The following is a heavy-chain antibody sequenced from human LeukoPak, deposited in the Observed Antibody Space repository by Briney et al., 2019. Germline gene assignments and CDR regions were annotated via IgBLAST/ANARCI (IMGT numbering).Heavy chain of an antibody. CDR2: ISGSGGST. Sequence: QAGGSLRLSCAASGFTFSSYAMSWVRQAPGKGLEWVSAISGSGGSTYYADSVKGRFTISRDNSKNTLYLQMNSLRAEDTAVYYCAKALVVTGYYYYMDVWGKGTTVTVSS. J-gene: IGHJ6*03. CDR1: GFTFSSYA. D-gene: IGHD4-23*01. CDR3: AKALVVTGYYYYMDV. V-gene: IGHV3-23*01.